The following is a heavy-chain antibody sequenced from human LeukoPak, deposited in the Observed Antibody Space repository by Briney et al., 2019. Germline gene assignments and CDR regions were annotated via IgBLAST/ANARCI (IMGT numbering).Heavy chain of an antibody. CDR2: IYYSGST. D-gene: IGHD3-3*01. V-gene: IGHV4-59*01. Sequence: PSETLSLTCTVSGGSISSYYWSWIRQPPGKGLEWIGYIYYSGSTNYNPSLRSRVTISVDTSKNQFSLKLSSVTAADTAVYYCAREPHDFWSGQTMDVWGKGTTVTVSS. CDR3: AREPHDFWSGQTMDV. J-gene: IGHJ6*03. CDR1: GGSISSYY.